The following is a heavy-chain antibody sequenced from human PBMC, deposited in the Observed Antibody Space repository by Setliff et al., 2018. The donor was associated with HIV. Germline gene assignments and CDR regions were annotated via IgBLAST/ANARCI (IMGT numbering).Heavy chain of an antibody. D-gene: IGHD1-1*01. CDR3: ARGPTPGTWYRGTFRYWDFDV. CDR2: INHRGTT. J-gene: IGHJ2*01. CDR1: GESLSGGY. V-gene: IGHV4-34*01. Sequence: SETLSLTCAVSGESLSGGYWSWIRQSPGKGLEWIGEINHRGTTNYNPSLKSRVTILLHTSTNQFSLELNSVIAADTAVYYCARGPTPGTWYRGTFRYWDFDVWGRGTLVTVSS.